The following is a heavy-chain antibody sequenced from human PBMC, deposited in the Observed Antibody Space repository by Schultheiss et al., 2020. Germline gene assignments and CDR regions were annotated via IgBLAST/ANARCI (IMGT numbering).Heavy chain of an antibody. D-gene: IGHD2-21*02. V-gene: IGHV3-33*08. J-gene: IGHJ4*02. Sequence: GESLKISCAGSGFPFSSYAMHWVRQAPGKGLEWVAVIWYDGSNKYYADSVKGRFTISRDNSKNTLYLQMNSLRAEDTAVYYCARDRNWSPRPERTAIPYYFDYWGQGTLVTVSS. CDR2: IWYDGSNK. CDR1: GFPFSSYA. CDR3: ARDRNWSPRPERTAIPYYFDY.